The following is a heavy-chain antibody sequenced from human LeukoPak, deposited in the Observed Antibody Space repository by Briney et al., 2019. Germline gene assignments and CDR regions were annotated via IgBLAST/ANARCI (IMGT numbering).Heavy chain of an antibody. V-gene: IGHV1-2*04. D-gene: IGHD2-2*01. CDR3: ATASTSCCLSSGMDV. CDR2: INPNSGGT. J-gene: IGHJ6*02. Sequence: ASVKVSCKASGYTFTGYYMHWVRQAPGQGLEWMGWINPNSGGTNYAQKFQGWATMTGDTSISTAYMELSRLRSDDTAVYYCATASTSCCLSSGMDVWGQGTTVTVSS. CDR1: GYTFTGYY.